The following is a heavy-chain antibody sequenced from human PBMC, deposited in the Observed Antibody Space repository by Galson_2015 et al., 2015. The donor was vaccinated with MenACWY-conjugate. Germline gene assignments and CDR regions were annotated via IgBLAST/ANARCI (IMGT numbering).Heavy chain of an antibody. Sequence: YYLDSVKGRFTISRDNSKNTLYLQMNSLRADDTALYYCAKDNSLVWAFDYWGQGTLVTVSS. J-gene: IGHJ4*02. CDR3: AKDNSLVWAFDY. V-gene: IGHV3-30*02. D-gene: IGHD3-16*01.